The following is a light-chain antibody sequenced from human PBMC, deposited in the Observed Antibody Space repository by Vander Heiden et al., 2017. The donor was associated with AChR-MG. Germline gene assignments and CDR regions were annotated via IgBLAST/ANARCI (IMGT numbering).Light chain of an antibody. CDR1: SSDVGGYNY. J-gene: IGLJ3*02. V-gene: IGLV2-14*01. CDR2: EVS. CDR3: SSYTSSSTRV. Sequence: QSALTQPAFVSGSPGQSLTISCTGTSSDVGGYNYVSWYQQHPGKAPKLMIYEVSNRPSGVSNRFSGSKSGNTASLTISGLQAEDEADYYCSSYTSSSTRVFGGGTKLTVL.